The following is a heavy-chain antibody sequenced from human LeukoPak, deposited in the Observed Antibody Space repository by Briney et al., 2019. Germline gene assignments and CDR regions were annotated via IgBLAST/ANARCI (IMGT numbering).Heavy chain of an antibody. V-gene: IGHV1-2*07. J-gene: IGHJ4*02. CDR1: GYTFTGYY. CDR3: ARDMGGDCYDY. CDR2: ITTNSGGA. Sequence: ASVKLSCKASGYTFTGYYMHWVRQAPGQGLEWMGWITTNSGGANYAHKLQGRVTMTIDTFISTGYIELSRLRSDDTAVYYCARDMGGDCYDYWGQGTLVTVSS. D-gene: IGHD2-21*01.